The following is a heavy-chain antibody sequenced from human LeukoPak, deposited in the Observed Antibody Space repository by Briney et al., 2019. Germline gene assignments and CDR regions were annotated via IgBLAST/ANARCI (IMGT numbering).Heavy chain of an antibody. CDR3: ARVGDSYGYRRYYFDY. D-gene: IGHD5-18*01. CDR1: GYTFTIYY. CDR2: INPSGGST. V-gene: IGHV1-46*01. J-gene: IGHJ4*02. Sequence: ASVKVSCKASGYTFTIYYMHWVRQAPGQGLEWMGIINPSGGSTSYAQKFQGRVTMTRDTSTSTVYMELSSLRSEDTAVYYCARVGDSYGYRRYYFDYWGQGTLVTVSS.